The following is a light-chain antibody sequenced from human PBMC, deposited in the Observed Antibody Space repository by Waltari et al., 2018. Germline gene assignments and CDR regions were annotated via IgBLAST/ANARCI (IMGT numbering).Light chain of an antibody. Sequence: QTVVTQEPSFSVSPGGTVTLTCGLSSGSVSTSYYPSWYQQTPGQAPRTLIYSTSPRASGVPDRFSGSILGNKAALTITGAQADDESDYYCVLYMGSGSWVFGGGTKLTVL. CDR1: SGSVSTSYY. CDR2: STS. CDR3: VLYMGSGSWV. J-gene: IGLJ3*02. V-gene: IGLV8-61*01.